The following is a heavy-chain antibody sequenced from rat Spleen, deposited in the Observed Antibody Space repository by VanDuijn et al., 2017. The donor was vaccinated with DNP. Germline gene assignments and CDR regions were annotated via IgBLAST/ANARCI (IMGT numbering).Heavy chain of an antibody. D-gene: IGHD1-1*01. CDR3: ARHLPTVVTLFDY. J-gene: IGHJ2*01. V-gene: IGHV5-7*01. CDR1: GFTFSNYY. Sequence: EVQMVESGGGLVQPGRSLKLSCITSGFTFSNYYMAWVRQGPNMGLEWVATISSSGTRTYCPDSVKGRFTISRDNTRDILYLEMDSLKSEDTATYYCARHLPTVVTLFDYWGQGVMVTVSS. CDR2: ISSSGTRT.